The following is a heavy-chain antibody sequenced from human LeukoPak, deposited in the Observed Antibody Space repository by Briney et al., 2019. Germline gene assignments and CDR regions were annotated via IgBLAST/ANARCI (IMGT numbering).Heavy chain of an antibody. CDR2: ICSDGGCT. CDR1: GFTFSSFA. Sequence: PGGSLRLSCAASGFTFSSFAMHWVRQAPGKQLEYASAICSDGGCTYYANSVEGRFTISRDNSKNTLYLQMGSLRAEDMAVYYCARWGYYSNYDYWGQGTLVTVSS. J-gene: IGHJ4*02. CDR3: ARWGYYSNYDY. V-gene: IGHV3-64*01. D-gene: IGHD4-11*01.